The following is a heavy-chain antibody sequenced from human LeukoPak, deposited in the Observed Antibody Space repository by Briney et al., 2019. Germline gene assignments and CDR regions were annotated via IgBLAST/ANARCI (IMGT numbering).Heavy chain of an antibody. J-gene: IGHJ4*02. CDR2: IKQDGSEK. CDR1: GFTSSTYW. Sequence: GGSLRLSCAASGFTSSTYWMNWVRQAPGKGLEWVGNIKQDGSEKYYVDSVKGRFTISRDNAKNSLYLQMISLRAEDTAIYYCARDYYGSGSHDYWGQGTLVTVSS. CDR3: ARDYYGSGSHDY. D-gene: IGHD3-10*01. V-gene: IGHV3-7*01.